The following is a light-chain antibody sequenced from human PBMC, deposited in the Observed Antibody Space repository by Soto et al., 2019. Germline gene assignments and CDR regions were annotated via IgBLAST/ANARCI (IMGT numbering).Light chain of an antibody. J-gene: IGKJ1*01. CDR1: QSVSSSY. V-gene: IGKV3-20*01. CDR3: QQYNSYWRT. CDR2: GAS. Sequence: ESVLIHTQGTLSLSPGERGTLSCWASQSVSSSYLAWYQQKPGQAPRLLIYGASTRATGIPARFSGSGSGTEFTLTISSLQPDDFATYYCQQYNSYWRTFGQGTMVDI.